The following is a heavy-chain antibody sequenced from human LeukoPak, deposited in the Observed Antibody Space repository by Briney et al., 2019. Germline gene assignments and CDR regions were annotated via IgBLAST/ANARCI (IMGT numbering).Heavy chain of an antibody. CDR1: GYTFTSYD. Sequence: ASVKVSCKASGYTFTSYDINWVRQATGQGLEWMGWISAYNGNTNYAQKLQGRVTMTTDTSTSTAYMELRSLRSDDTAVYYCARADPSDYYDSSGYYCYWGQGTLVTVSS. D-gene: IGHD3-22*01. V-gene: IGHV1-18*01. CDR3: ARADPSDYYDSSGYYCY. CDR2: ISAYNGNT. J-gene: IGHJ4*02.